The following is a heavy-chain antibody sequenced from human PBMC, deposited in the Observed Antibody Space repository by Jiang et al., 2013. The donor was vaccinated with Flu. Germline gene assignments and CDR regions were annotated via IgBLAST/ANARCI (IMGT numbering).Heavy chain of an antibody. J-gene: IGHJ4*02. CDR1: GYTFASYG. CDR2: ISPYNGYT. CDR3: TRVSGGAPVYHFDY. Sequence: KPGASVRVSCKASGYTFASYGINWVRQAPGQGLEWMGWISPYNGYTNYAQNLQGRVTLTIDTSTSVAYMELRSLRSDDTAIYYCTRVSGGAPVYHFDYWGQGAQVTVSS. V-gene: IGHV1-18*01. D-gene: IGHD2-8*02.